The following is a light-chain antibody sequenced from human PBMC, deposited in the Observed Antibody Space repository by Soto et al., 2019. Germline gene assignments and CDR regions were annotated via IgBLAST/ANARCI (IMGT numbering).Light chain of an antibody. CDR3: NSYSRGTTLRV. J-gene: IGLJ1*01. V-gene: IGLV2-14*01. CDR1: SSDVGAYYS. Sequence: QSVLTQPASVSGSPGQSITISCTGTSSDVGAYYSVSWYQQHPGKAPKLMIYEVSHRPSGVSHRFSGSKSGDTASLTIAGLQAEDEADYYCNSYSRGTTLRVFGTGTKVTVL. CDR2: EVS.